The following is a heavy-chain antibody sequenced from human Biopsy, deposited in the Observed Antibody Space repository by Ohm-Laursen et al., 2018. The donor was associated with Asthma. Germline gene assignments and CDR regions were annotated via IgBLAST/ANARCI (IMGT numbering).Heavy chain of an antibody. Sequence: SLRLSCAASGFTFDDYAMHWVRQAPGKGLEWVSGVSWNIGSIDYADSVKGRFTISRDNAKNSLYLQMNSLRGADTALYYCVKDIRLQLWGFDSWGQGTLVTVSS. CDR3: VKDIRLQLWGFDS. CDR1: GFTFDDYA. J-gene: IGHJ4*02. V-gene: IGHV3-9*01. D-gene: IGHD6-13*01. CDR2: VSWNIGSI.